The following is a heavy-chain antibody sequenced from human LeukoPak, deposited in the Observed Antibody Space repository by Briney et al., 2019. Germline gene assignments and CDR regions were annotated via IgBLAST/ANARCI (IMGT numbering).Heavy chain of an antibody. CDR2: ISAYNGNT. D-gene: IGHD5-18*01. Sequence: PLGSVKVSCKASGFTFTSYDISWMRQAPGQGLEWMGWISAYNGNTNYAENLKGRVTMSTDTSTSTAYMELRSLRSDDTAVYYCAMSGCSCGYLYFDFWGRGTLVTVSS. CDR3: AMSGCSCGYLYFDF. CDR1: GFTFTSYD. J-gene: IGHJ4*02. V-gene: IGHV1-18*01.